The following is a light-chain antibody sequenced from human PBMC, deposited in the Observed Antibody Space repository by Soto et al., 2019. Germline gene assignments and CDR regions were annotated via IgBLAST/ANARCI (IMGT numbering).Light chain of an antibody. Sequence: AAPGQKVTISCSGSSSNIGNNYVSWYQQLPGTAPKLLIYDNNNRPSGIPDRFSGSKSGTSATLGITGLQTGDEADYYCGTWDSSLSAGYVFGTGTKVTVL. V-gene: IGLV1-51*01. CDR2: DNN. CDR1: SSNIGNNY. CDR3: GTWDSSLSAGYV. J-gene: IGLJ1*01.